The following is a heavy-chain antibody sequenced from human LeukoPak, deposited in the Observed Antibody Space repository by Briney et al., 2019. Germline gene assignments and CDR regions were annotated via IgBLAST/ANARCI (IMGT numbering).Heavy chain of an antibody. V-gene: IGHV4-4*07. CDR3: ARTGTTGFTWLDP. D-gene: IGHD1-1*01. J-gene: IGHJ5*02. Sequence: PSETLSLTCTVSGGSISSYYWSWIRQPAGKGLEWIGRIYTSGSTNYNPSLKSRVTMSVDTSRNHFSLKLSSVTAADTAVYNCARTGTTGFTWLDPWGQGPVVTVSS. CDR2: IYTSGST. CDR1: GGSISSYY.